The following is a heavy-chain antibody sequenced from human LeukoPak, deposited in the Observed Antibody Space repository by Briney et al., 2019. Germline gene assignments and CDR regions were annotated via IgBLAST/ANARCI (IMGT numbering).Heavy chain of an antibody. CDR2: IDSDGSSR. CDR1: GFIFNKYR. D-gene: IGHD6-13*01. CDR3: ASASSHRIAAGGDY. J-gene: IGHJ4*02. Sequence: GGSLRLSCAASGFIFNKYRMHWVRHAPGKGLVWVSRIDSDGSSRNYADSVKGRFSISRDNAKNTLYLQMNSLRAEDTAVYYCASASSHRIAAGGDYWGQGILVTVSS. V-gene: IGHV3-74*01.